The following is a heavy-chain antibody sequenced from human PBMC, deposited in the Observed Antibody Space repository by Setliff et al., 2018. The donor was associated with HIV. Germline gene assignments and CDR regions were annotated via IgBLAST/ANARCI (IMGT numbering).Heavy chain of an antibody. CDR2: IYYSGST. CDR1: GGSFSGYY. J-gene: IGHJ5*02. CDR3: ARAAPPLWFGELRNWFDP. D-gene: IGHD3-10*01. V-gene: IGHV4-59*01. Sequence: SETLSLTCTVYGGSFSGYYWSWIRQPPGKGLEWIGSIYYSGSTNYNPSLKSRVTISVDTSKNQFSLKLSSVTAADTAVYYCARAAPPLWFGELRNWFDPWGQGTLVTVSS.